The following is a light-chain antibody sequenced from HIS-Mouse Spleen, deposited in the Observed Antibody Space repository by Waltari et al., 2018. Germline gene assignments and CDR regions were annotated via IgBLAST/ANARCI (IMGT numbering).Light chain of an antibody. V-gene: IGLV2-14*01. CDR2: EVS. CDR3: SSYTSSSTL. Sequence: QSALTQPASVSGSPGQSITISCTGPSSDVGVYNYFSWYQQHPGKAPKLMIYEVSNRPSGVSNRFSGSKSGNTASLTISGLQAEDEADYYCSSYTSSSTLFGGGTKLTVL. CDR1: SSDVGVYNY. J-gene: IGLJ2*01.